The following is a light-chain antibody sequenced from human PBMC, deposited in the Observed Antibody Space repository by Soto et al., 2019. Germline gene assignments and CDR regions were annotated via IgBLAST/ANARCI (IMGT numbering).Light chain of an antibody. V-gene: IGLV2-14*01. CDR1: SSDVGGYNS. J-gene: IGLJ1*01. CDR2: EVT. CDR3: CSFTTSTTYV. Sequence: QSVLTQPASVSGSPGQSITISCTGTSSDVGGYNSVSWYQQHPGKAPKLIIYEVTHRTSGVSNRFSGSQSANTASLTISGLQAEDEADYYCCSFTTSTTYVFGTGTKVTVL.